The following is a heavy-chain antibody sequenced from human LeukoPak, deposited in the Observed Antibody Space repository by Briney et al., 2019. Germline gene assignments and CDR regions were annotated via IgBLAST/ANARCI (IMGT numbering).Heavy chain of an antibody. CDR2: INPSGGST. CDR1: GYTFTSYY. Sequence: ASVKVSCKASGYTFTSYYMHWVRQAPGQGLEWMGIINPSGGSTSYAQKFQGRVTMTRDTSTSTVYMELSSLRSEDTAVYYCARDIVVVVAATRNYYYYYGMDVWGQGTTVTVSS. J-gene: IGHJ6*02. V-gene: IGHV1-46*01. CDR3: ARDIVVVVAATRNYYYYYGMDV. D-gene: IGHD2-15*01.